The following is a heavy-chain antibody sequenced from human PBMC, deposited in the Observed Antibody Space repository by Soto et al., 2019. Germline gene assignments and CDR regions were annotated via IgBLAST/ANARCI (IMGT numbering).Heavy chain of an antibody. D-gene: IGHD5-18*01. V-gene: IGHV3-11*06. CDR3: ARSSGWRQVGIYSYGLDV. Sequence: ESGGGWVKPGESLRLSCIGSGFFLSNNWMTWIRQAPGKGLEWVSYISASGDYTIYSDSLKGRFTISRDNARNSLWLQIKSLTAEDTAFYYCARSSGWRQVGIYSYGLDVWGQGTTVIVSS. CDR1: GFFLSNNW. CDR2: ISASGDYT. J-gene: IGHJ6*02.